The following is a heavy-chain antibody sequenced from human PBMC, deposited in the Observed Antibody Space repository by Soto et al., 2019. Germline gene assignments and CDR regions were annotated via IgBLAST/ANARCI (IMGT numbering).Heavy chain of an antibody. CDR3: ARDPAIYSGKFDYGLDV. V-gene: IGHV3-64*04. CDR1: GFTFSSYA. Sequence: RLSCSASGFTFSSYAMHWVRQAPGKGLEYVSAISSNGGSTYYADSVKGRFTISRDNAKNSLYLQMNSLRAEDTAVYFCARDPAIYSGKFDYGLDVWGRGTTVTVSS. D-gene: IGHD4-4*01. J-gene: IGHJ6*02. CDR2: ISSNGGST.